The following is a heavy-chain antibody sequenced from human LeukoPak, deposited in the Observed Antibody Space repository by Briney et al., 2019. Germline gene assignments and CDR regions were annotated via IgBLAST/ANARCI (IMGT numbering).Heavy chain of an antibody. CDR3: ARDRGSLGYCSSTSCYRFDP. V-gene: IGHV1-46*01. J-gene: IGHJ5*02. Sequence: ASVKVSCKASGYTFTSYYMHWVRQAPGQGLEWMGIINPSGGSTSYAQKFQGRVTMTRDMSTSTVYMELSSLRSEDTAVHYCARDRGSLGYCSSTSCYRFDPWGQGTLVTVSS. CDR1: GYTFTSYY. D-gene: IGHD2-2*01. CDR2: INPSGGST.